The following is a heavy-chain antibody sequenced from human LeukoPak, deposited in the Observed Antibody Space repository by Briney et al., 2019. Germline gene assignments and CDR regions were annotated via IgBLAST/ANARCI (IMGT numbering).Heavy chain of an antibody. CDR3: ARALLWFGELSNWFDP. J-gene: IGHJ5*02. D-gene: IGHD3-10*01. V-gene: IGHV4-34*01. CDR2: INHSGST. CDR1: GGSFSGYY. Sequence: PSETLSLTCAVYGGSFSGYYWSWIRQPPGKGLEWIGEINHSGSTNYNPSLKSRVTISVDTCKNQFSLKLSSVTAADTAVYYCARALLWFGELSNWFDPWGQGTLVTVSS.